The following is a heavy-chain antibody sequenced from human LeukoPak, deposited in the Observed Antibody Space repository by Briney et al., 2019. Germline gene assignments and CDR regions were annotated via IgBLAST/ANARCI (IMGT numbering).Heavy chain of an antibody. V-gene: IGHV4-61*02. CDR2: IYTSGST. CDR3: ARALSGSYYYYYYMDV. Sequence: PSETLSLTCTVSGGSISSGSYYWSWIRQPAGKGLEWNGRIYTSGSTNYNPSLKSRVTISVDTSKNQFSLKLSSVTAADTAVYYCARALSGSYYYYYYMDVWGKGTTVTVSS. CDR1: GGSISSGSYY. D-gene: IGHD1-26*01. J-gene: IGHJ6*03.